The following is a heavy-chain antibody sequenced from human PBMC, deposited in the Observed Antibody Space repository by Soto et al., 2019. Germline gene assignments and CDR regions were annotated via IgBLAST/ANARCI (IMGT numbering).Heavy chain of an antibody. V-gene: IGHV4-39*01. D-gene: IGHD6-19*01. Sequence: QLQLQESGPGLVKPSETLSLTCTVSGGSISSSSYYWGWIRQPPGKGLEWIGSIYYSGSTYYNPSLKNRVPISVATPKNPFSLRLSSVPAADTAVYYCARHGPELRSGLDDWGQGTLVTVSS. CDR1: GGSISSSSYY. CDR3: ARHGPELRSGLDD. CDR2: IYYSGST. J-gene: IGHJ4*02.